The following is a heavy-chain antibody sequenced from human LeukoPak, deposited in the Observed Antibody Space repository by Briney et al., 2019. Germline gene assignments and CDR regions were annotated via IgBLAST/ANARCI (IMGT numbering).Heavy chain of an antibody. J-gene: IGHJ4*02. CDR1: GGSISSYF. Sequence: SETLSLTCTVSGGSISSYFWSWVRQPPGKGLEWIGYIYSSGSTNYNPSLRSRVTISLDTSKTQFSLRLSSVTAADTAVYYCARAGLSSGWYRNDYWGQGTLVTVSS. CDR3: ARAGLSSGWYRNDY. D-gene: IGHD6-19*01. CDR2: IYSSGST. V-gene: IGHV4-59*01.